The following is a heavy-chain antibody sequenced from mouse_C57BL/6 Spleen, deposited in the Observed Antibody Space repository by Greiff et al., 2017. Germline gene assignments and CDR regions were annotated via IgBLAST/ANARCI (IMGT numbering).Heavy chain of an antibody. CDR2: INPSTGGT. CDR1: GYSFTGYY. J-gene: IGHJ2*01. V-gene: IGHV1-42*01. CDR3: ARSGYYVFDY. Sequence: VQLQQSGPELVKPGASVKISCKASGYSFTGYYMNWVKQSPEKSLEWIGEINPSTGGTTYNQKFKAKATLTVDKSSSTAYMQLKSLTSEDSAVYYCARSGYYVFDYWGQGTTLTVSS. D-gene: IGHD2-3*01.